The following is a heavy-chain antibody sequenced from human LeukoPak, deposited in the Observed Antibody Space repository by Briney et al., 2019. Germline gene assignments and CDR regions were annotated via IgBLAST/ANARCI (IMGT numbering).Heavy chain of an antibody. CDR2: ISAYNGNT. CDR1: GYTFTSYG. D-gene: IGHD3-9*01. CDR3: ARHYDNPSGGVFDI. Sequence: GASVKVSCKASGYTFTSYGISWVRQAPGQGLEWMGWISAYNGNTNYAQKLQGGVTMTTDTSTSTAYMELRSLRSDDTAVYYCARHYDNPSGGVFDIWGQGTMVTASS. J-gene: IGHJ3*02. V-gene: IGHV1-18*01.